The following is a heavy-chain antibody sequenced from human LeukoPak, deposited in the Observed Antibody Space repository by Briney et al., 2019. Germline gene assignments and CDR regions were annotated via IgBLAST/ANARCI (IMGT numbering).Heavy chain of an antibody. Sequence: GGSLILSCAASGFTFSSYAMNWVRHAPGKGLEWVSVISGSGTRTDYADSVKGRFTISRDNSKNTLYLQMDSLRAEDTAVYYCAKAPVTSCRGAFCYPFDSWGQGTLVTVSS. V-gene: IGHV3-23*01. CDR1: GFTFSSYA. J-gene: IGHJ4*02. D-gene: IGHD2-15*01. CDR3: AKAPVTSCRGAFCYPFDS. CDR2: ISGSGTRT.